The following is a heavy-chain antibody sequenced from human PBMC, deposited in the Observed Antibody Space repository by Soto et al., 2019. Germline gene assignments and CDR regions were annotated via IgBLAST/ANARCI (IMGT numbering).Heavy chain of an antibody. J-gene: IGHJ5*02. CDR3: ARAAYGEYWFAP. V-gene: IGHV3-74*01. D-gene: IGHD4-17*01. CDR2: INGDGRTT. Sequence: EVQLVESGGGVVPPGGSLRLSCAASGFTFSAYWMHWVRQAPGKGLMWVSRINGDGRTTSYADSVKGRFTISRENAKNTLYLQMNSLRAEDTAVYYCARAAYGEYWFAPWGQGPLVTFSS. CDR1: GFTFSAYW.